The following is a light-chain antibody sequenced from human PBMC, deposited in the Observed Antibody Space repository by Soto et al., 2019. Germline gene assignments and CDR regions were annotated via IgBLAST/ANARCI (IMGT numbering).Light chain of an antibody. CDR3: QHYGRTPPYT. CDR1: QSVSSSY. Sequence: EIVLTQSPGTLSLSPGERATLSCRVSQSVSSSYLSWFQQKPGQAPRLLIYGASSRATGIPDRFSGSGSGTDFTLTISRLEAEDFAVYYCQHYGRTPPYTFGQGTKLEIK. CDR2: GAS. J-gene: IGKJ2*01. V-gene: IGKV3-20*01.